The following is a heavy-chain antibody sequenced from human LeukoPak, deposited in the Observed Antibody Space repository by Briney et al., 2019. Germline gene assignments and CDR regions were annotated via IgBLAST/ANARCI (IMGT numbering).Heavy chain of an antibody. J-gene: IGHJ4*02. CDR3: ARDGDYDHRFFDY. Sequence: PSETLSLTCTVSGYSISSGYYWGWIRQPPGTGLEWIGSIYHSGSTYYNPSLKSRVTISVDTSKNQFSLKLSSVTAADTAVYYCARDGDYDHRFFDYWGQGTLVTVSS. CDR1: GYSISSGYY. CDR2: IYHSGST. D-gene: IGHD4-17*01. V-gene: IGHV4-38-2*02.